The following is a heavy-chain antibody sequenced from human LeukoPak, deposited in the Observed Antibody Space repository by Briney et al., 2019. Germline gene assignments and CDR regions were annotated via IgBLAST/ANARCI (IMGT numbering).Heavy chain of an antibody. V-gene: IGHV4-38-2*02. CDR3: ARSLGRVLRFLEWLLAVNY. Sequence: SETLSLTCTVSGYSISSGYYWGWIRQPPGKGLEWIGSIYYSGSTYYNPSLKSRVTISVDTSKNQFSLKLSSVTAADTAVYYCARSLGRVLRFLEWLLAVNYWGQGTLVTVSS. CDR2: IYYSGST. D-gene: IGHD3-3*01. CDR1: GYSISSGYY. J-gene: IGHJ4*02.